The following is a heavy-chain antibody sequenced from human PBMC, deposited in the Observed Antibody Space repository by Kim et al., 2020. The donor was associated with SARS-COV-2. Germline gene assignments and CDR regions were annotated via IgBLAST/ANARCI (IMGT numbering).Heavy chain of an antibody. CDR1: GFTFSSYG. CDR2: ISYDGSNK. J-gene: IGHJ4*02. CDR3: AKDLSARYYGSGTYPLDY. D-gene: IGHD3-10*01. Sequence: GGSLRLSCAASGFTFSSYGMHWVHQAPGKGLEWVAVISYDGSNKYYADSVKGRFTISRDNSKNTLYLQMNSLRAEDTAVYYCAKDLSARYYGSGTYPLDYWGQGTLVTVSS. V-gene: IGHV3-30*18.